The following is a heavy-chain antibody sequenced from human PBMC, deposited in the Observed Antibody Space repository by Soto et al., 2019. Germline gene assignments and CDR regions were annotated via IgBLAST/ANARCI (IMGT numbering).Heavy chain of an antibody. CDR2: IIPIFGTA. V-gene: IGHV1-69*06. CDR3: ARDGPYDFWSGYYRFYYGMDV. D-gene: IGHD3-3*01. CDR1: GGTFSSYA. Sequence: QVQLVQSGAEVKKPGSSVKVSCKASGGTFSSYAISWVRQAPGQGLEWMGGIIPIFGTANYAQKFQGRVTITADKSTSTAYMELSSLRSDDTAVYYCARDGPYDFWSGYYRFYYGMDVWGQGTTVTVSS. J-gene: IGHJ6*02.